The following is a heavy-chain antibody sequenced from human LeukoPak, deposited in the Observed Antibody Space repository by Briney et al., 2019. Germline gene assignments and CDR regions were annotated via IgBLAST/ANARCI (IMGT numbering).Heavy chain of an antibody. CDR2: IYYSGST. CDR1: GGSISSYY. J-gene: IGHJ4*02. V-gene: IGHV4-59*01. D-gene: IGHD5-12*01. CDR3: ARERGALSFDY. Sequence: SETLSLTCTVSGGSISSYYWSWIRQPPGKGLEWIGYIYYSGSTNYNPSLKSRVTISVDTSKNQFSLELSSVTAADTAVYYCARERGALSFDYWGQGTLVTVSS.